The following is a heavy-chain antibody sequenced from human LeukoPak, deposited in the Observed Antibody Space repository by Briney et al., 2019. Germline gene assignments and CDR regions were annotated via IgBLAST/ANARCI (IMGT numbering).Heavy chain of an antibody. Sequence: GESLKISCKGSGYSFTTYWIAWVRQMPGKGLEWMGIIYPDDSDPRFSPSFQGQVAISVDKSINTAYLQWSSLKASDTAIYYCARQYGGDCFDYWGQGTLVTVSS. V-gene: IGHV5-51*01. J-gene: IGHJ4*02. CDR2: IYPDDSDP. D-gene: IGHD4-23*01. CDR3: ARQYGGDCFDY. CDR1: GYSFTTYW.